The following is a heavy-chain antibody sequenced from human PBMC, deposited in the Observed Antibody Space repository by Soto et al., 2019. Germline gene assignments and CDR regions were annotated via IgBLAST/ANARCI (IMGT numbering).Heavy chain of an antibody. J-gene: IGHJ6*02. D-gene: IGHD2-2*02. CDR1: GFTFSSYS. Sequence: EVQLVESGGGLVKPGGSLRLSCAASGFTFSSYSMNWVRQAPGKGLEWVSSISSSSSYIYYADSVKGRFTISRDNAKNSLYLQMNSLRAEDTAVYYCARDCSSTSCYTNYYGMDVWCQGSTVTVSS. CDR2: ISSSSSYI. V-gene: IGHV3-21*01. CDR3: ARDCSSTSCYTNYYGMDV.